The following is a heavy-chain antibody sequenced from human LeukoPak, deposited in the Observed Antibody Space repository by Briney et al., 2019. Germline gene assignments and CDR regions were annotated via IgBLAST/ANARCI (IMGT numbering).Heavy chain of an antibody. Sequence: SETLPLTCAVYGGSFSGYYWSWIRQPPGKGLEWIGEINHSGSTNYNPSLKSRVTISVDTSKNQFSLKLSSVTAADTAVYYCEAATPNDAFDIWGQGTMVTVSS. J-gene: IGHJ3*02. CDR2: INHSGST. D-gene: IGHD2-2*01. CDR3: EAATPNDAFDI. V-gene: IGHV4-34*01. CDR1: GGSFSGYY.